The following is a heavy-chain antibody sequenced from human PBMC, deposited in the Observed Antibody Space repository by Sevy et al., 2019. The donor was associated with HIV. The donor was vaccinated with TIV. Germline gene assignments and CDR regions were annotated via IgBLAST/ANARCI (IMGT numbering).Heavy chain of an antibody. CDR2: IDDGGSNT. CDR3: AIDLRGNYVAYFDN. Sequence: GGSLRLSCAASGFTFSSYAMSWVRQAPGQGLDWDSGIDDGGSNTHYGDSVKGRFTISRDNSKNTLYLQMNSLRAEDTAVYYCAIDLRGNYVAYFDNWGQGTLVTVSS. J-gene: IGHJ4*02. V-gene: IGHV3-23*01. CDR1: GFTFSSYA. D-gene: IGHD4-4*01.